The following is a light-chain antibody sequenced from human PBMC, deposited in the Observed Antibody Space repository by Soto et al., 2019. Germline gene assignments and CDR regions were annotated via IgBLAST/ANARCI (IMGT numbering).Light chain of an antibody. CDR2: STS. J-gene: IGLJ1*01. CDR1: SSNIGSNT. CDR3: AAWDDRLDVYV. Sequence: QSVLTQPPSASGTPGQIVAISCSGSSSNIGSNTVTWYQQLPGTAPTLLIYSTSQRSSGVPGRFSGSKSGASASLSISGLQSEDEADYYRAAWDDRLDVYVFGTGTKV. V-gene: IGLV1-44*01.